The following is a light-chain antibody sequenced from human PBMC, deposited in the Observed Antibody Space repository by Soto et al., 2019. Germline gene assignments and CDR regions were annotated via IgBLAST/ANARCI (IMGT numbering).Light chain of an antibody. CDR3: QQSYSTPQT. Sequence: DIQMTQSPSSLSASVGDRVTITCRASQSISSYLNWYQQKPGKAPKLLIYAASSLQSGVTSRFSGSGSGTDFTLTISTLQPEDFATYYCQQSYSTPQTFGPGTKVDIK. CDR2: AAS. J-gene: IGKJ3*01. V-gene: IGKV1-39*01. CDR1: QSISSY.